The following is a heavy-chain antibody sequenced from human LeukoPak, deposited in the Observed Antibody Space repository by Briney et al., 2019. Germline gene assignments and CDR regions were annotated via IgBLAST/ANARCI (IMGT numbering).Heavy chain of an antibody. CDR1: GFTISSNY. D-gene: IGHD4-17*01. CDR2: LYSGGSV. Sequence: AGGSLRLSCAASGFTISSNYMSWVRQAPGKGLEWVSVLYSGGSVYYADSVRGRFTISRDNSKNTLYLQMSSLRAEDTAVYYCARSSDGDYYYYFDYWGQGTLVTVS. J-gene: IGHJ4*02. V-gene: IGHV3-53*01. CDR3: ARSSDGDYYYYFDY.